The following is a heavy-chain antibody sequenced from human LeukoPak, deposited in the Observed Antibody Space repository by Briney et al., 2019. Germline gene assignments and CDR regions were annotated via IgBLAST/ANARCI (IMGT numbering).Heavy chain of an antibody. CDR3: ARETRKEGYYGSPDAFDI. V-gene: IGHV4-39*07. CDR1: GGSISSSSYY. Sequence: SETLSLTCTVSGGSISSSSYYWGWIRQPPGKGLEWIGSIYYSGSTYYNPSLKSRVTISVDTSKDQFSLKLRSVTAADTAVYYCARETRKEGYYGSPDAFDIWGQGTMVTVSS. J-gene: IGHJ3*02. D-gene: IGHD3-10*01. CDR2: IYYSGST.